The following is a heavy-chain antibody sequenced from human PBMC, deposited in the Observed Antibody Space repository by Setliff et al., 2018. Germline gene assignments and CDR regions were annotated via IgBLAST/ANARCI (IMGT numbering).Heavy chain of an antibody. J-gene: IGHJ5*02. CDR2: MNPNSGSA. Sequence: WASVKVSCKASGYTFTSYDINWVRQATGQGLEWMGWMNPNSGSAGYAQKFQGRLTMTRNTSINTAYMELSSLRSEDTAVYYCARMAYFEQTNWFDPWGQGTLVTVSS. V-gene: IGHV1-8*02. CDR1: GYTFTSYD. CDR3: ARMAYFEQTNWFDP. D-gene: IGHD3-9*01.